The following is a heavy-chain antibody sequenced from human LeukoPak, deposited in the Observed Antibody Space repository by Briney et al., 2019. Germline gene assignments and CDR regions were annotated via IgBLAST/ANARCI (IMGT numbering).Heavy chain of an antibody. CDR1: GFTFSSYW. V-gene: IGHV3-7*03. CDR3: ARDDLLHRNWFDP. D-gene: IGHD3-22*01. Sequence: PGGSLRLSCAASGFTFSSYWMSWVRQAPGKGLEWVANIKQGGSEKYYVDSVKGRFTIYRDNSKNSLYLQMNSLRVEDTAFYYCARDDLLHRNWFDPWGQGTLVTVSS. CDR2: IKQGGSEK. J-gene: IGHJ5*02.